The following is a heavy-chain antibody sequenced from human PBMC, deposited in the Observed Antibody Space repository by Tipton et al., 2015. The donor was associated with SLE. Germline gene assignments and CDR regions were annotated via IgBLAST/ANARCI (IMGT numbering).Heavy chain of an antibody. CDR1: GDSIGTYY. V-gene: IGHV4-59*01. CDR3: AGRGDLVVVTSYLDY. D-gene: IGHD2-21*02. Sequence: TLSLTCTVSGDSIGTYYWNWIRQPPGKGLEWIGDISYTGNTYYNPSLRSRVTISVDTSKNQFSLKLRSVTAADTAVYYCAGRGDLVVVTSYLDYWGQGTLVTIST. CDR2: ISYTGNT. J-gene: IGHJ4*02.